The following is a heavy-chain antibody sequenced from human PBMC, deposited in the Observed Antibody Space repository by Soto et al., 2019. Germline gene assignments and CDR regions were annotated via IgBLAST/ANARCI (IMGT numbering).Heavy chain of an antibody. V-gene: IGHV1-2*02. D-gene: IGHD3-3*01. J-gene: IGHJ4*02. CDR1: GYTFTGYY. CDR2: INPNSGGT. CDR3: ARDRSDFWSGYYVDC. Sequence: ASVKVSCKASGYTFTGYYMHWVRQAPGQGLEWMGWINPNSGGTNYAQKFQGRVTMTRDTSISTAYMELSRLRSDDTAVYYCARDRSDFWSGYYVDCWGQGTLVTVSS.